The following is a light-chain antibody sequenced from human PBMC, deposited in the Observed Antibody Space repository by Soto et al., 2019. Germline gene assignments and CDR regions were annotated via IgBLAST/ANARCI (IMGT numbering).Light chain of an antibody. CDR2: EVS. CDR3: SSCTSSNTLLYV. J-gene: IGLJ1*01. CDR1: SSDVGGYNY. Sequence: SVLTQPASVSGSPGQSITTSCTGTSSDVGGYNYVSWYQQHPGKAPKLMIYEVSNRPSGVSDRFSGSKSGNTASLTISGLQAEDEGDYYCSSCTSSNTLLYVFGTGTKATVL. V-gene: IGLV2-14*01.